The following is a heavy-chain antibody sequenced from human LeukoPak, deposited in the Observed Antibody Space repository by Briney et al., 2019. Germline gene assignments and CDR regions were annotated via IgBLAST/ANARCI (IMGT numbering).Heavy chain of an antibody. D-gene: IGHD3-16*01. CDR3: ARSDYASSPDY. Sequence: LGESLKISCKGSGYIFTNYWIGWVRQMPGKGLQWMGIIYPDDSDTRYSPSFQGRVTISADKSISTAYLQWSSLKASDTAMYYCARSDYASSPDYWGQGTLVTVSS. CDR2: IYPDDSDT. J-gene: IGHJ4*02. V-gene: IGHV5-51*01. CDR1: GYIFTNYW.